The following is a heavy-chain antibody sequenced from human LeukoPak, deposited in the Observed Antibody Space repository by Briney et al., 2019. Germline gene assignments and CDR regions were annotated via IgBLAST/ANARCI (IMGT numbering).Heavy chain of an antibody. Sequence: GASVKVSCKASGYTFTSYYMHWVRQAPGQGLEWMGIINPSGGSTSYAQKFQGRVTMTRDMSTSTVYMELSSQRSEDTAVYYCARSLRYFDWTLMNDYWGQGTLVTVSS. CDR2: INPSGGST. J-gene: IGHJ4*02. CDR3: ARSLRYFDWTLMNDY. V-gene: IGHV1-46*01. CDR1: GYTFTSYY. D-gene: IGHD3-9*01.